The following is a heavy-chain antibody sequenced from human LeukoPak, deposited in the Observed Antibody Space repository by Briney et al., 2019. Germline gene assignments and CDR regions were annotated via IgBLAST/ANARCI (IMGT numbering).Heavy chain of an antibody. V-gene: IGHV4-34*01. D-gene: IGHD2-8*01. CDR1: GGSFSGYY. CDR2: INHSGST. CDR3: ARVMVSRPWYFDL. J-gene: IGHJ2*01. Sequence: SETLSLTCAVYGGSFSGYYWSWIRQPPGKGLEWIGEINHSGSTNYNPSLKSRVTISVDTSKYQFSLKLSSVTAADTAVYYCARVMVSRPWYFDLWGRGTLVTVSS.